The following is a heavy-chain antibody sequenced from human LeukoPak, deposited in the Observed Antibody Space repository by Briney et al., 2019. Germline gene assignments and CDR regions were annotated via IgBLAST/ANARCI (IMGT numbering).Heavy chain of an antibody. CDR1: GFTFSGYW. D-gene: IGHD3-10*01. V-gene: IGHV3-7*01. J-gene: IGHJ4*02. CDR2: IKQDGSEK. Sequence: GGSLRLSCAASGFTFSGYWMSWVRQAPGKGLECVASIKQDGSEKNYVDSVKGRFTISRDNAKNSLYLQMNSLRAEDTAVYYCARDSLLFGFGGGIDYWGQGTLVTVSS. CDR3: ARDSLLFGFGGGIDY.